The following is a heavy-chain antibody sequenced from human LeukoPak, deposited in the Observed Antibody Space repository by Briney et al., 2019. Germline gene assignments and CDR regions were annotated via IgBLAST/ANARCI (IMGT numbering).Heavy chain of an antibody. Sequence: PSETLSLTCTVSGGPIRSYYWGWVRQPAGKRLEWIGRISASGSTDYNPSLKRRVTMSVDTTKNQFSLMLSSVTAAGTAVYYCSREGRSSTPGYWGQGALVTVSS. CDR1: GGPIRSYY. CDR2: ISASGST. CDR3: SREGRSSTPGY. V-gene: IGHV4-4*07. D-gene: IGHD2-15*01. J-gene: IGHJ4*02.